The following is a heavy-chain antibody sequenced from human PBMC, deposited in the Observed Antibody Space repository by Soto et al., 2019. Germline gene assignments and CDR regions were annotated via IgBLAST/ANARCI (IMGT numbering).Heavy chain of an antibody. CDR3: ARGGLFGVVIRDYYYGMDV. Sequence: SETLSLTCAVYGGSFSCYYWSWIRQPPGKGLEWIGEINHSGSTNYNPSLKSRVTISVDTSKNQFSLKLSSVTAADTAVYYCARGGLFGVVIRDYYYGMDVWGQGTTVTVSS. D-gene: IGHD3-3*01. V-gene: IGHV4-34*01. CDR2: INHSGST. CDR1: GGSFSCYY. J-gene: IGHJ6*02.